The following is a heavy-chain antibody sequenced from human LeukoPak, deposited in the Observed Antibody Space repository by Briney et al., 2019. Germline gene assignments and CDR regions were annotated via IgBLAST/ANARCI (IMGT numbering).Heavy chain of an antibody. V-gene: IGHV3-23*01. J-gene: IGHJ4*02. Sequence: HPGGSLRLSCGASGFTFSNYAMSWVRQAPGKGLEWVSAISGSGGSTYYADSVKGRFTISRDNSKNTLYLQMNSLRAEDTAVYYCAKSDGYRKFYYFDYWGQGTLVTVSS. D-gene: IGHD5-24*01. CDR3: AKSDGYRKFYYFDY. CDR1: GFTFSNYA. CDR2: ISGSGGST.